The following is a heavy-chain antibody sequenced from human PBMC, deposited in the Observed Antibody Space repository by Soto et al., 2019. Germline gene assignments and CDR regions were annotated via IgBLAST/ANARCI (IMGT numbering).Heavy chain of an antibody. CDR1: GYSFTSYW. CDR3: ARQWGPEGPVDILTGYSSRGAFDI. Sequence: PGESLKISCKGSGYSFTSYWIGWVRQMPGKGLEWMGIIYPGDSDTRYSPSFQGQVTISADKSISTAYLQWSSLKASDTAMYYCARQWGPEGPVDILTGYSSRGAFDIWGQGTMVTVSS. D-gene: IGHD3-9*01. CDR2: IYPGDSDT. J-gene: IGHJ3*02. V-gene: IGHV5-51*01.